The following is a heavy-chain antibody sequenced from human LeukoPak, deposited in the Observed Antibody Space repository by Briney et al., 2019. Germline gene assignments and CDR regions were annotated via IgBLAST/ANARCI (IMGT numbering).Heavy chain of an antibody. Sequence: PGRSLRLSCAASGFTFSIYAMTWVRQGPGKGLELVSGISGRDNGTWYADSVKGRFTISRDNSKNTLYLQMNTLTGEDTAVYYCAKGFYHYFGSGSYTLDFWGQGTQVTVSS. CDR2: ISGRDNGT. J-gene: IGHJ4*02. V-gene: IGHV3-23*01. D-gene: IGHD3-10*01. CDR3: AKGFYHYFGSGSYTLDF. CDR1: GFTFSIYA.